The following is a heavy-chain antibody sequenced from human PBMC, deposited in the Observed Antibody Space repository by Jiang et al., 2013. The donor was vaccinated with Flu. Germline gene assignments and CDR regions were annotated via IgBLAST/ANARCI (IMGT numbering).Heavy chain of an antibody. Sequence: WSWIRQPPGRAWSGLGTSITWEYLHQPSLKTRVTISLDTSKNQFSLKLSSVTAADTAVYYCARVSGFGELLGELDAWGQGTLVSVSS. J-gene: IGHJ5*02. CDR3: ARVSGFGELLGELDA. V-gene: IGHV4-30-4*01. D-gene: IGHD3-10*01. CDR2: SITWEY.